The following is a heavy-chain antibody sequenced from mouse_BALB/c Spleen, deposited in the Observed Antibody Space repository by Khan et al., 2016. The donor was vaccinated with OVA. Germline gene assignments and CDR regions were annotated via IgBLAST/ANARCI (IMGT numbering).Heavy chain of an antibody. CDR1: GYSITSGYF. D-gene: IGHD3-1*01. CDR2: IRYDGNS. J-gene: IGHJ3*01. Sequence: EVQLQESGPGLVKPSQSLSLTCSVTGYSITSGYFWNWIRQFPGNNLEWMGYIRYDGNSDYNPSLKNRISITRDTSKNQFFLTLNSVTPEDTAKYYCARGVSSGPAWFTYWGQGTLVTVSA. CDR3: ARGVSSGPAWFTY. V-gene: IGHV3-6*02.